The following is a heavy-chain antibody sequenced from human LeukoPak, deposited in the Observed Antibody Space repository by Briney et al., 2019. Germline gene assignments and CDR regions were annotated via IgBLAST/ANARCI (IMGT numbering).Heavy chain of an antibody. D-gene: IGHD6-13*01. CDR3: AHGYSSSWYGGYYYYGMDV. Sequence: SGPTLVKPTQTLTLTCTFSGFSLSTSGVGVGWIRQPPGKALEWLALIYWNDDKRYSPSLKSRLTITKDTSKNQVVLTMTNMDPVDTATYYCAHGYSSSWYGGYYYYGMDVWGQGTTVTVSS. V-gene: IGHV2-5*01. CDR2: IYWNDDK. J-gene: IGHJ6*02. CDR1: GFSLSTSGVG.